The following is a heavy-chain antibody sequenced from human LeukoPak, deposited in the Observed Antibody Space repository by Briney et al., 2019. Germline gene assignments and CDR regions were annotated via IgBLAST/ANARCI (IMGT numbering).Heavy chain of an antibody. Sequence: PSETLSLTCAVSGYSISSGYYWGWIRPPPGKGLEWIGNIYHSGSTYYNPSLKRRVTISVDTSKNQFSLKLSSVTAADTAVYYCARHLRGGDFKGAFDIWGQGTMVTVSS. CDR3: ARHLRGGDFKGAFDI. CDR2: IYHSGST. CDR1: GYSISSGYY. V-gene: IGHV4-38-2*01. D-gene: IGHD2-21*01. J-gene: IGHJ3*02.